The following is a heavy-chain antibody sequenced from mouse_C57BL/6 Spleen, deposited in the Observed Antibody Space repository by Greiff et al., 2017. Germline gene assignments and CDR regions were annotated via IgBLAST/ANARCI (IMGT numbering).Heavy chain of an antibody. CDR2: INYDGSST. D-gene: IGHD4-1*01. Sequence: EVKLVESEGGLVQPGSSMKLSCTASGFTFSDYYMAWVRQVPEKGLEWVANINYDGSSTYYLDSLKSRFIISRDNAKNILYLQMSSLKSEDTATYYCASDLGRSFDYWGQGTTLTVSS. V-gene: IGHV5-16*01. J-gene: IGHJ2*01. CDR1: GFTFSDYY. CDR3: ASDLGRSFDY.